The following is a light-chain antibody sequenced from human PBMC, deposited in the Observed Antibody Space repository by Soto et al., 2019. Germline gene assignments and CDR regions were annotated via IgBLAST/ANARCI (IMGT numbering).Light chain of an antibody. CDR3: QQCSAFWT. J-gene: IGKJ1*01. Sequence: DIQMTQSPSTLSASVGDRVTITFRASQTISSWLAWYQQKPGKAPKLLIYDVSTLGSGVPSRFSGSGSGTDFTLTISSLHPDDFATYYCQQCSAFWTFGQGTKVDI. V-gene: IGKV1-5*01. CDR2: DVS. CDR1: QTISSW.